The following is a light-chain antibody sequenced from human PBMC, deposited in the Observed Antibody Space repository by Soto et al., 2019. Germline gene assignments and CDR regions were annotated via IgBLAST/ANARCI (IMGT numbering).Light chain of an antibody. J-gene: IGLJ2*01. CDR1: SSNIGSNT. CDR3: SAWGGQLNWVG. CDR2: TNN. V-gene: IGLV1-44*01. Sequence: QTVVTQPPSASGTPGQRVTISCSGSSSNIGSNTINWYQQLPGTAPQLLIYTNNQPPSGVPDRFSGSKSGTSASLANSGPQAWDEGGYYWSAWGGQLNWVGIGGGT.